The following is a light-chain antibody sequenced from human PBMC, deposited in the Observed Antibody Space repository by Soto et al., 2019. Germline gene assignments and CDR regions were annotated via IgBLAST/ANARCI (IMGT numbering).Light chain of an antibody. Sequence: EIVLTQSPGTLSLSPVEIATLSFMASQSVSSSYLAWYQQKPGQAPRLLIYDVSIRATGVPARFSGTGSETDFTLTISGLQSEDFAVYYCQQFNNWPHTFGQGTRLEIK. CDR1: QSVSSSY. CDR2: DVS. CDR3: QQFNNWPHT. J-gene: IGKJ5*01. V-gene: IGKV3D-20*02.